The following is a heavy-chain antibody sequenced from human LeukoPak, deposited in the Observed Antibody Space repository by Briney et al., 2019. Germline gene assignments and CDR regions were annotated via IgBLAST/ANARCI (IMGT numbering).Heavy chain of an antibody. J-gene: IGHJ6*03. D-gene: IGHD2-2*01. V-gene: IGHV1-46*01. CDR1: GGTFSSYA. Sequence: ASVKVSCKASGGTFSSYAISWVRQAPGQGLEWMGIINPSGGSTSYAQKFQGRVTMTRDMSTSTVYMELSSLRSEDTAVYYCARGGLGYCSSTSCYRTHYYYYMDVWGKGTTVTVSS. CDR3: ARGGLGYCSSTSCYRTHYYYYMDV. CDR2: INPSGGST.